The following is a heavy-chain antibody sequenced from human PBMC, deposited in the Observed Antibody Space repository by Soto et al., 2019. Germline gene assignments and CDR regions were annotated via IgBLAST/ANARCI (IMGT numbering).Heavy chain of an antibody. CDR3: ARDLDYYGSGSHYYYGMGV. D-gene: IGHD3-10*01. Sequence: QVQLVQSGAEVKKPGSSVKVSCKASGGTFSRYAFSWVRQAPGQGLEWMGGIVPIYGTRGFAQKFQSRLMITADEPTRTAYMELSSLRSEDTAVYYCARDLDYYGSGSHYYYGMGVWGQGTTVTVSS. CDR1: GGTFSRYA. J-gene: IGHJ6*02. V-gene: IGHV1-69*01. CDR2: IVPIYGTR.